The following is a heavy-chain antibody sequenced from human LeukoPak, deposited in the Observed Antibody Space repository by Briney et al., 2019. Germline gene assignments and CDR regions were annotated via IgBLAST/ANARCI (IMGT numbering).Heavy chain of an antibody. CDR1: GFTFDDYG. CDR2: INWNGGST. J-gene: IGHJ3*02. V-gene: IGHV3-20*04. CDR3: ARVPGYDFWSGYDDAFDI. D-gene: IGHD3-3*01. Sequence: GGSLRLSCAASGFTFDDYGMSWVRQAPGKGLEWVSGINWNGGSTGYADSVKGRFTISRDNAKNSLYLQMNSLRAEDTALYYCARVPGYDFWSGYDDAFDIWGQGTMVTVSS.